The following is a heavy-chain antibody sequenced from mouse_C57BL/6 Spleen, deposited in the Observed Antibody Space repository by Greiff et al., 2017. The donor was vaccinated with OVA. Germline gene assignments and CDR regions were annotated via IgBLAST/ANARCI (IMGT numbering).Heavy chain of an antibody. V-gene: IGHV1-52*01. J-gene: IGHJ4*01. CDR3: ARRYDGYYAMDY. D-gene: IGHD2-3*01. Sequence: QVQLQQPGAELVRPGSSVKLSCKASGYTFTSYWMHWVKQRPIQGLDWIGNIDPSDSETHYNQKFKDKATLTVDKSSSPAYMQLSSLTSEDSAVYYCARRYDGYYAMDYWGQGTSVTVSS. CDR1: GYTFTSYW. CDR2: IDPSDSET.